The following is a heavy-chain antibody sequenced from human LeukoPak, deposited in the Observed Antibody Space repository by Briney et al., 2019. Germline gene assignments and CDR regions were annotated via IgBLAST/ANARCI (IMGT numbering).Heavy chain of an antibody. D-gene: IGHD5-12*01. CDR1: GGSISSGGYY. J-gene: IGHJ3*02. CDR3: ARLFRGLRGPGRSVAFDI. Sequence: PSQTLSLTCTVSGGSISSGGYYWSWIRQHPGKGLEWIGYIYYSGSTYYNPSLKSRVTISVDTSKNQFSLKLSSVTAADTAVYYCARLFRGLRGPGRSVAFDIWGQGTMVTVSS. CDR2: IYYSGST. V-gene: IGHV4-31*03.